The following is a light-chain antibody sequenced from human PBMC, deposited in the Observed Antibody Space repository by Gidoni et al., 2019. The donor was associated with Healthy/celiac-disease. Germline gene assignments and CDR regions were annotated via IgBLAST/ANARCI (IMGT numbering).Light chain of an antibody. Sequence: QSVLTQPPSASGTPGTRVPISFSGSSSNIGSNTLNWYQSLPGTAPKLLIYSHNQRPSGVPDRVSGSKSGTSPSLSISGLQAEDEADYYCAAWDDSLNGVVFGGGTKLTVL. V-gene: IGLV1-44*01. CDR3: AAWDDSLNGVV. CDR1: SSNIGSNT. J-gene: IGLJ2*01. CDR2: SHN.